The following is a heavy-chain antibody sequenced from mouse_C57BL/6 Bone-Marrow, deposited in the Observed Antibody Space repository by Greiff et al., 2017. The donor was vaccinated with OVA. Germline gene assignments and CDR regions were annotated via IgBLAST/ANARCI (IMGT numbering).Heavy chain of an antibody. Sequence: EVQGVESGEGLVKPGGSLKLSCAASGFTFSSYAMSWVRQTPEKRLEWVAYISSGGDYIYYADTVKGRFTISRDNARHTLYLQMSSLKSEDTAMYYCTRDPSYYDYDGGYWYFDVWGTGTTVTVSA. CDR1: GFTFSSYA. D-gene: IGHD2-4*01. CDR2: ISSGGDYI. CDR3: TRDPSYYDYDGGYWYFDV. V-gene: IGHV5-9-1*02. J-gene: IGHJ1*03.